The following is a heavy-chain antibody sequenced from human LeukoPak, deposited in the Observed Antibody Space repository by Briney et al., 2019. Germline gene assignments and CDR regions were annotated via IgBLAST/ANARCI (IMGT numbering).Heavy chain of an antibody. CDR3: ARAPGLRYFDRLPDYFDY. V-gene: IGHV1-3*01. J-gene: IGHJ4*02. D-gene: IGHD3-9*01. Sequence: ASVKVSCKASGYTFTSYAMHWVRQAPGQRLEWMGWINAGNGNTKYSQKFQGRVTITRDTSASTAYMELSSLRSEDTAVYYCARAPGLRYFDRLPDYFDYWGQGTLVTVSS. CDR2: INAGNGNT. CDR1: GYTFTSYA.